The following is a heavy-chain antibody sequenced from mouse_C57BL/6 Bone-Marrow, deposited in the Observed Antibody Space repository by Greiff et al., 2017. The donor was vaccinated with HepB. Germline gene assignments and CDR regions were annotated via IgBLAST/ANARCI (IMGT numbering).Heavy chain of an antibody. J-gene: IGHJ3*01. D-gene: IGHD1-1*01. CDR3: DRQRDYYRRAWFAY. Sequence: EVKLMESGGDLVKPGGSLKLSCAASGFTFSSYDMSWVRQPPDKRLEWVATISSVGSYTYYTDSVKGRFTISRDNAKNTLYLQMISLTSKDTAMYYCDRQRDYYRRAWFAYWGQGTLVTVSA. CDR2: ISSVGSYT. V-gene: IGHV5-6*01. CDR1: GFTFSSYD.